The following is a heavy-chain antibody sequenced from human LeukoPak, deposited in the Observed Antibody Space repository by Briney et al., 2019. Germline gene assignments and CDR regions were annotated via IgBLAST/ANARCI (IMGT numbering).Heavy chain of an antibody. CDR3: ARGAGLPLTRYMDV. J-gene: IGHJ6*03. CDR2: MNPNSGNT. D-gene: IGHD5-12*01. V-gene: IGHV1-8*02. Sequence: ASVKVSCKASGYTFTGQYMHWVRQATGQGLEWMGWMNPNSGNTGYAQKFQGRVTMTRNTSISTVYMELSSPRSEDTAVYYCARGAGLPLTRYMDVWGKGTTVTVSS. CDR1: GYTFTGQY.